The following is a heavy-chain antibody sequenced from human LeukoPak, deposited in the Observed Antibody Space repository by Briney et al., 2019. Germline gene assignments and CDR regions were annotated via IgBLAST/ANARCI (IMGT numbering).Heavy chain of an antibody. J-gene: IGHJ4*02. CDR1: GFTFSSYW. Sequence: GGSLRLSCAASGFTFSSYWMSWVRQAPGKGLEGVANIKQDGSEKYYVDSVKGRFTISRDNAKNSLYLQMNSLRAEDTAVYYCARGRGSGSYASLGYWGQGTLVTVSS. CDR3: ARGRGSGSYASLGY. CDR2: IKQDGSEK. D-gene: IGHD3-10*01. V-gene: IGHV3-7*01.